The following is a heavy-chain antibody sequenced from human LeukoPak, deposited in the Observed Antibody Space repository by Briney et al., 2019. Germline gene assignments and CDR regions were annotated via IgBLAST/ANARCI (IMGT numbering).Heavy chain of an antibody. D-gene: IGHD3-10*01. CDR2: IYHSGST. CDR3: ALSHQFGAGPSWFDP. Sequence: PSQTLSLTCADSGGSISSGGYSWSWIRQPPGKGLEWIGYIYHSGSTYYNPSLKSRVTISVDRSKNQFSLKLSSVTAADTAVYYCALSHQFGAGPSWFDPWGQGTLVTVSS. CDR1: GGSISSGGYS. V-gene: IGHV4-30-2*01. J-gene: IGHJ5*02.